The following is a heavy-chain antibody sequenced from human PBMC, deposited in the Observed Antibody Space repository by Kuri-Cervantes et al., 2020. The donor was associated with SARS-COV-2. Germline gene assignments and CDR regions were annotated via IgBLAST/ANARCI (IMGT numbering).Heavy chain of an antibody. D-gene: IGHD1-1*01. CDR3: ARDCAAGIFDY. CDR1: GFNFSRTD. Sequence: GESLKISCAASGFNFSRTDKHWVRQAPGKGLEWVAVISYDGSNKYYADSVKGRFTISRDNSKNTLYLQMNSLRAEDTAVYYCARDCAAGIFDYWGQGTLVTVSS. V-gene: IGHV3-30-3*01. J-gene: IGHJ4*02. CDR2: ISYDGSNK.